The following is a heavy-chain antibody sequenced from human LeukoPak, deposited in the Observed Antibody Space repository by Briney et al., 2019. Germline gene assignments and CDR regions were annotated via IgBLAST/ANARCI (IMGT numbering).Heavy chain of an antibody. V-gene: IGHV3-23*01. J-gene: IGHJ4*02. CDR2: IGGNSGYS. CDR1: GFTFSGQR. CDR3: ANDGTGYSGV. Sequence: PGGSLRLSCAGSGFTFSGQRMSWLRQAPGKGLEWVSVIGGNSGYSHYTDSVQGRFTISRDNSKNMLYLQMNSLRAEDTAVYYCANDGTGYSGVWGQGTLVTVSS. D-gene: IGHD5-12*01.